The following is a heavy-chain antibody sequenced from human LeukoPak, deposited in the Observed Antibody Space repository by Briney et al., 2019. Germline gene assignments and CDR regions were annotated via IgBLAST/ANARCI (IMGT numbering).Heavy chain of an antibody. D-gene: IGHD3-22*01. CDR1: GGSFSGCY. V-gene: IGHV4-34*01. CDR2: INHSGST. Sequence: SETLSLTCAVYGGSFSGCYWSWIRQPPGKGLEWIGEINHSGSTNYNPSLKSRVTISVDTSKNQFSLKLGSVTAADTAVYYCARGAHYYDSSGYYSHFYYYYGMDVWGQGTTVTVSS. J-gene: IGHJ6*02. CDR3: ARGAHYYDSSGYYSHFYYYYGMDV.